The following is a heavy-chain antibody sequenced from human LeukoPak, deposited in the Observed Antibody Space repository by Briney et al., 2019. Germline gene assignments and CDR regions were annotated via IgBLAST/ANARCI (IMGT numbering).Heavy chain of an antibody. Sequence: QPGGSLRLSCVASGFTFSSYAMSWVRQAPGKGLEWVSAISGSGGSTYYADSVKGRFTISRDNSKNTLYLQMNSLRAEDTAVYYCAKADPYSSGWYGSPADYWGQGTLVTVSS. V-gene: IGHV3-23*01. CDR3: AKADPYSSGWYGSPADY. D-gene: IGHD6-19*01. CDR1: GFTFSSYA. J-gene: IGHJ4*02. CDR2: ISGSGGST.